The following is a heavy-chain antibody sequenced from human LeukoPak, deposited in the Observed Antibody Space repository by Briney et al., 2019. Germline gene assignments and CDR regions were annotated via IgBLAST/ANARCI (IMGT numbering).Heavy chain of an antibody. CDR2: IYYSGST. Sequence: SETLSLTCTVSGGSISSGDYYWSWIRQPPGKGLEWIGYIYYSGSTYYNPSLKSRVTISVDTSKNQFSLKLSSVTAADTAVYYCARVGTLDTAMAETLPYYFDYWGQGTLVTVSS. CDR3: ARVGTLDTAMAETLPYYFDY. D-gene: IGHD5-18*01. V-gene: IGHV4-30-4*01. J-gene: IGHJ4*02. CDR1: GGSISSGDYY.